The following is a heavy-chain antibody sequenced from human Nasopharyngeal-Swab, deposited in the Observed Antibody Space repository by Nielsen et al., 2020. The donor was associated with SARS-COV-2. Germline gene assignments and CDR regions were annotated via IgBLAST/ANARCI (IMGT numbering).Heavy chain of an antibody. J-gene: IGHJ4*02. CDR1: GFTVSSNY. V-gene: IGHV3-53*01. D-gene: IGHD5-18*01. CDR3: AKDQAIQLWLRGYFDY. Sequence: GESLKISCEASGFTVSSNYMSWVRQAPGKGLEWVSVIYSDGSTPYADSVKGRFTISRDNSKNTLYLQMNSLRAEDTAVYYCAKDQAIQLWLRGYFDYWGQGTLVTVSS. CDR2: IYSDGST.